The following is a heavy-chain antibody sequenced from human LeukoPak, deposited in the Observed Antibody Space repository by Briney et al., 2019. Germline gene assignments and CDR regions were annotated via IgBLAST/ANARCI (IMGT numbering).Heavy chain of an antibody. D-gene: IGHD1-26*01. J-gene: IGHJ4*02. CDR3: AKRSGINYGYFDS. Sequence: PGGSLRLSCAASGFTFDDYGMSWVRQAPGKGLEWVSGINWNGGSTGYADSVKGRFTISRDNAKNSAYLQMNSLRSEDTAVYYCAKRSGINYGYFDSWGQGTLVTVSS. CDR1: GFTFDDYG. V-gene: IGHV3-20*04. CDR2: INWNGGST.